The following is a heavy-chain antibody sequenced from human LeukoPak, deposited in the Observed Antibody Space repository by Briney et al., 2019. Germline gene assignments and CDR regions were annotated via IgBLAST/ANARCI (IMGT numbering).Heavy chain of an antibody. CDR3: AKGSDYYGSVTSKKTD. J-gene: IGHJ4*02. V-gene: IGHV3-23*01. CDR2: ISGGSGNI. Sequence: GGSLRLSCSVSGFTFSNYAMHWVRQAPGKGLEWVSLISGGSGNIYYVDSVKGRFTISRDNSKNTLYVQMTSLRAEDTAIYYCAKGSDYYGSVTSKKTDWGQGALVTVSS. D-gene: IGHD3-10*01. CDR1: GFTFSNYA.